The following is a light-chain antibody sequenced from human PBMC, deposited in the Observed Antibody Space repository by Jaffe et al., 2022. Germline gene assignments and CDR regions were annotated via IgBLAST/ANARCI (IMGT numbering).Light chain of an antibody. CDR2: EVS. Sequence: QSALTQPPSASGSPGQSVAISCTGTNSDIGGSDYVSWYQQHPGKAPKFMIYEVSKRPSGVSDRFSGSKSGNTASLTVSGLQAEDEAVYYCSSYKHGNVVFGGGTKLTVL. CDR1: NSDIGGSDY. CDR3: SSYKHGNVV. J-gene: IGLJ2*01. V-gene: IGLV2-8*01.